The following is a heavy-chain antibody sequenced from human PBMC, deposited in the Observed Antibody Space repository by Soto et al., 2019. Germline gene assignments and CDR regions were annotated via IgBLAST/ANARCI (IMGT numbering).Heavy chain of an antibody. CDR3: AKRSSSSTFDY. J-gene: IGHJ4*01. V-gene: IGHV3-23*01. D-gene: IGHD6-6*01. Sequence: EVQLLESGGGLVQPGESLRLSCAASGFTFSSYAMIWVRQAPGKGLEWVSVISGSDDSTYYADSVKGRFTLSRDNSKNTLYLQMNSLGAEDTAVYYCAKRSSSSTFDYWGHGNLVNVS. CDR2: ISGSDDST. CDR1: GFTFSSYA.